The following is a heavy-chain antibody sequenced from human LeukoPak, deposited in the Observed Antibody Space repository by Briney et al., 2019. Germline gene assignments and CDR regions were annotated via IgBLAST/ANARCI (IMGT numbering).Heavy chain of an antibody. V-gene: IGHV1-46*01. Sequence: ASVKVSCQASGYTFTSYHMHWVRQPPAQGLEGMGIINSNGGSTSYAQKFQGRVTMTRDMSKSTDYMELSSLRSEDTAVYYCARDNSVGDTAWWFDPWGQGTLVTVSS. CDR1: GYTFTSYH. CDR3: ARDNSVGDTAWWFDP. D-gene: IGHD1-26*01. CDR2: INSNGGST. J-gene: IGHJ5*02.